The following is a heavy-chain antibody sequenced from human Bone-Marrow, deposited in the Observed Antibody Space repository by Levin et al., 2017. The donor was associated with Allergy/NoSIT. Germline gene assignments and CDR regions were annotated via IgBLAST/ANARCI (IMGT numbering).Heavy chain of an antibody. V-gene: IGHV1-69*06. CDR1: GGTFSSYA. Sequence: VASVKVSCKASGGTFSSYAISWVRQAPGQGLEWMGGIIPIFGTANYAQKFQGRVTITADKSTSTAYMELSSLRSEDTAVYYCAVAYCGGDCYPYYFDYWGQGTLVTVSS. D-gene: IGHD2-21*02. J-gene: IGHJ4*02. CDR2: IIPIFGTA. CDR3: AVAYCGGDCYPYYFDY.